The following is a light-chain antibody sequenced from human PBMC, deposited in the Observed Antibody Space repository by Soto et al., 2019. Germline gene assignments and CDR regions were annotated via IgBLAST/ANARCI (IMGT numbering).Light chain of an antibody. CDR1: QSVNSNY. Sequence: EIVLTQSPGTLSLSPRERATLSCRASQSVNSNYLAWYQQNPGQGPRLLVYGASSRATGIPDRFSGSGSGTDFTLIISRLEPEDSAEYYCQQYENPPRTFGQGTKVEIK. V-gene: IGKV3-20*01. J-gene: IGKJ1*01. CDR3: QQYENPPRT. CDR2: GAS.